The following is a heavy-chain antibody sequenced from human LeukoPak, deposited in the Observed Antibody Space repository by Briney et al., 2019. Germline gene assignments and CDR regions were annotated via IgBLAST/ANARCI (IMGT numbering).Heavy chain of an antibody. Sequence: GGSLRLSCAASGFIFSNYWMSWVRQAPGKGLEWVANIKQDGSEKYYVDSVKGRLTISRDNAKNSVYLQMNSLRAEDTAVYYCARDSSGYPRFGRGNYYFEYWGQGTLVTVSS. CDR2: IKQDGSEK. V-gene: IGHV3-7*01. D-gene: IGHD3-22*01. CDR3: ARDSSGYPRFGRGNYYFEY. J-gene: IGHJ4*02. CDR1: GFIFSNYW.